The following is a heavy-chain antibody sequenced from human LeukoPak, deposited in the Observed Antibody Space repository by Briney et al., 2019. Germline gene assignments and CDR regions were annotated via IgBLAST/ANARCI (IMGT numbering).Heavy chain of an antibody. CDR2: ISYDGSNK. D-gene: IGHD1-1*01. CDR3: ATTKYFQH. V-gene: IGHV3-30*03. Sequence: GGSLRLSCAASGFTFSSYGMHWVRQAPGKGLEWVAVISYDGSNKYYADSVKGRFTISRDNSKNTLYLQMNSLRVEDTAVYYCATTKYFQHWGQGTLVTVSS. J-gene: IGHJ1*01. CDR1: GFTFSSYG.